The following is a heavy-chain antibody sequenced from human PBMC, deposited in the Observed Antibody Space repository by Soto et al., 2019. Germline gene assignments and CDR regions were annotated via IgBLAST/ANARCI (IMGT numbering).Heavy chain of an antibody. D-gene: IGHD3-3*01. CDR3: ASQNFWSPDAFDI. Sequence: QLQLQESGPGLVKPSETLSVTCTVSGGSISSSSYYWGWIRQPPGKGLEWIGSIYYSGSTYYNPSLKSRVTISVDTSKNQFSLKLSSVTAADTAVYYCASQNFWSPDAFDIWGQGTMVTVSS. J-gene: IGHJ3*02. CDR1: GGSISSSSYY. V-gene: IGHV4-39*01. CDR2: IYYSGST.